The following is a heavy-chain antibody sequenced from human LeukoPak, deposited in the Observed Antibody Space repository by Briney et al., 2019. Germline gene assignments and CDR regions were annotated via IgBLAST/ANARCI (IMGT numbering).Heavy chain of an antibody. J-gene: IGHJ5*02. CDR3: ARAIIVVVPAAISWFDP. CDR1: GYTFTGYY. Sequence: ASVKVSCKASGYTFTGYYMHWVRQAPGQGLEWMGWINPNSGGTNYAQKFQGRVTMTRDTSISTAYMELSRLRSDDTAVYYCARAIIVVVPAAISWFDPWGQGTPVTVSS. V-gene: IGHV1-2*02. CDR2: INPNSGGT. D-gene: IGHD2-2*01.